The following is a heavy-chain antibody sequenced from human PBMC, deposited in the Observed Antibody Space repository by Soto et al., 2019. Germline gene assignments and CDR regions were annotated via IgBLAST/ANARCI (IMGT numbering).Heavy chain of an antibody. CDR3: ASEGLCGADCYFFDY. J-gene: IGHJ4*02. V-gene: IGHV5-51*01. CDR1: GYSFTSYW. CDR2: IYPGDSDT. D-gene: IGHD2-21*02. Sequence: GEYLKISFKGSGYSFTSYWIGWVRQMPGKGLEWMGIIYPGDSDTRYSPSFQGQVTISVDKSISTAYLQWSSLKASDTAMYYCASEGLCGADCYFFDYWGQGTQVTVSS.